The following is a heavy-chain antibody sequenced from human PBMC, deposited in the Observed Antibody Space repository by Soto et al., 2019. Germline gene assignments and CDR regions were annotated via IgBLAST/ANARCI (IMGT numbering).Heavy chain of an antibody. CDR1: GFTFSSYG. Sequence: GGSLRLSCAASGFTFSSYGMHWVRQAPGKGLEWVSYISSSSMTIYYADSVKGRFSVSKDNANSILYLQLNSLRDEDTAVYYCAKVHKPLSRRYARTYSYGMDVWGQGTTVTVSS. D-gene: IGHD3-16*01. V-gene: IGHV3-48*02. CDR3: AKVHKPLSRRYARTYSYGMDV. J-gene: IGHJ6*02. CDR2: ISSSSMTI.